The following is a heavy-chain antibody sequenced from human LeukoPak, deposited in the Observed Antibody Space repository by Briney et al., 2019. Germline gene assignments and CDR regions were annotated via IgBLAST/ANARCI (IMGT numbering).Heavy chain of an antibody. V-gene: IGHV4-4*07. Sequence: SETLSLTCTVSGCSISSYYWSWIRQPAGKGLEWIGRIHTRGSTNYNPSLKSRVTMSVDTSKNQFSLKLSSVTAADTAVYYCARDRYYYGSESYYFDYWGQGTLVTVSS. CDR1: GCSISSYY. CDR3: ARDRYYYGSESYYFDY. D-gene: IGHD3-10*01. J-gene: IGHJ4*02. CDR2: IHTRGST.